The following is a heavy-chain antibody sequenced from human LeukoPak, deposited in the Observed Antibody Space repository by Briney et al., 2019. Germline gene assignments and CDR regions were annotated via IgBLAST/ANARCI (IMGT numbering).Heavy chain of an antibody. J-gene: IGHJ4*02. V-gene: IGHV3-23*01. CDR2: ISGSGGST. CDR1: GFPFSKYA. Sequence: GGSLRLSFAASGFPFSKYALSWARQAPGKGLEWVSAISGSGGSTYYADSVKGRFTISRDNSKNTLYLQMNSLRVEDTAVYYCAKRGWDYWGQGTLVTVSS. CDR3: AKRGWDY.